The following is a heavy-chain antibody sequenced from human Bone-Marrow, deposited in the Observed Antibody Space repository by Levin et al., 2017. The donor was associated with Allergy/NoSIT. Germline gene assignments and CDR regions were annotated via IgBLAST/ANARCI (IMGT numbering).Heavy chain of an antibody. CDR2: IIPIFGTP. CDR3: ASSIPGYSYIFDP. Sequence: KISCKASGGTFTSYAISWVRQAPGQGLEWMGIIPIFGTPNYAQKFQGRVTITADESTGTAHMEMSSLISEDTAVYYCASSIPGYSYIFDPWGQGTLVTVSS. D-gene: IGHD5-18*01. J-gene: IGHJ5*02. V-gene: IGHV1-69*01. CDR1: GGTFTSYA.